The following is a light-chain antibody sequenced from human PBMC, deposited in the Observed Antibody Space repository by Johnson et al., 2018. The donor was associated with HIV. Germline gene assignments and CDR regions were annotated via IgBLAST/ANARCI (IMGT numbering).Light chain of an antibody. CDR2: SNN. V-gene: IGLV1-44*01. J-gene: IGLJ1*01. CDR3: AAWDDSLNGYV. CDR1: RSNTGRNY. Sequence: QSILTQPPSVSAAPGQKVTIYCSVSRSNTGRNYASWYQQLPGTAPKLLIYSNNQRPSGVPDRFSGSKSGTSASLAISGLQSEDEADYYCAAWDDSLNGYVFGTETKVTVL.